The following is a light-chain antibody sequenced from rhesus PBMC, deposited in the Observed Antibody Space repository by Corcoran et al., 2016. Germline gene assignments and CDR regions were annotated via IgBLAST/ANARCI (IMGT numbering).Light chain of an antibody. V-gene: IGKV1-33*02. CDR3: QQHNSYPPS. Sequence: DIQMTQSPSFLSASVGDRVTITCQASQGISSWLAWSPQKPGKAPKLLISAASSLQSGVPSRLSGSGSGTDFTLTISSLQPEDFATYYCQQHNSYPPSCGQGTKVEIK. CDR1: QGISSW. J-gene: IGKJ2*01. CDR2: AAS.